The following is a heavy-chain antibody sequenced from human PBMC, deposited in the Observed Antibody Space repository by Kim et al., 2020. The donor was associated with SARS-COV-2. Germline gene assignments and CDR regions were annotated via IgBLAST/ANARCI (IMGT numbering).Heavy chain of an antibody. Sequence: SVKVSCKASGGTFSNYAISWVRQAPGQGLDWMGGIIPMFGTANYAQKFQGRFTVTEDESTTTASMELSSLRLEDTAIYYCARLKYSSIWLYGMDGWGLG. V-gene: IGHV1-69*13. CDR1: GGTFSNYA. CDR3: ARLKYSSIWLYGMDG. D-gene: IGHD6-13*01. J-gene: IGHJ6*02. CDR2: IIPMFGTA.